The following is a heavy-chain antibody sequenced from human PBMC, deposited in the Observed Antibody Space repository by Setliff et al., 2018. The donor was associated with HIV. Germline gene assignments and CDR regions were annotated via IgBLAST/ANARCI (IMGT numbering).Heavy chain of an antibody. D-gene: IGHD3-10*01. CDR2: IYYNGNA. CDR3: VREGAGSGSYYLDF. Sequence: PSETLSLTCAVSGGSMRSSGYSWTWIRQAPGKGLEWVGYIYYNGNAYYNPSLRSRVTISVDRSKNQFSLKLSSVTAADTAVYFCVREGAGSGSYYLDFWGQGILVTVSS. CDR1: GGSMRSSGYS. V-gene: IGHV4-30-2*01. J-gene: IGHJ4*02.